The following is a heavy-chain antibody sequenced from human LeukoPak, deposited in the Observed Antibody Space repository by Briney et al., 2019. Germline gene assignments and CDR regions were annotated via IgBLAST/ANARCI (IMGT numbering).Heavy chain of an antibody. D-gene: IGHD6-13*01. CDR3: ARGAVWYRFDY. CDR2: IYYSGST. J-gene: IGHJ4*02. Sequence: SETLSLTCTVSGGSISSYYWSWIRQPPGKGLEWIGYIYYSGSTNYNPSLKSRVTISVDTSKNQFSLKLSSVTAADTAVYYCARGAVWYRFDYWGQGTLVTVSS. V-gene: IGHV4-59*01. CDR1: GGSISSYY.